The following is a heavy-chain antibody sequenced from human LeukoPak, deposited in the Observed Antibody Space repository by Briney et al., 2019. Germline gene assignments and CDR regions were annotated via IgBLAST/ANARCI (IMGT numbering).Heavy chain of an antibody. Sequence: GGSLRLSRAASGFTFSSYAMSWVRQAPGKGLEWVSAISGSGGSTYYADSVKGRFTISRDNSKNTLYLQMNSLRAEDTAVYYCAKVFRHGYGGSAFDIWGQGTMVTVSS. D-gene: IGHD4-23*01. V-gene: IGHV3-23*01. CDR1: GFTFSSYA. CDR2: ISGSGGST. CDR3: AKVFRHGYGGSAFDI. J-gene: IGHJ3*02.